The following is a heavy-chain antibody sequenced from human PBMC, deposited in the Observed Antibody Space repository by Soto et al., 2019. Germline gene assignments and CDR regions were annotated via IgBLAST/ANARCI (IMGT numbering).Heavy chain of an antibody. D-gene: IGHD2-8*02. J-gene: IGHJ3*01. Sequence: EAELVESGGGLVQPGGSLTLSCAASGFIFSDYEVDWVRQAPGRGPEWIYYISDGGTTIYYAASVKGRFTISRDDAKKSLYLHMNNLRVDDTAIYFCVKEYCTGGTCFDAFDLWGQVTVVTVSS. CDR3: VKEYCTGGTCFDAFDL. CDR2: ISDGGTTI. CDR1: GFIFSDYE. V-gene: IGHV3-48*03.